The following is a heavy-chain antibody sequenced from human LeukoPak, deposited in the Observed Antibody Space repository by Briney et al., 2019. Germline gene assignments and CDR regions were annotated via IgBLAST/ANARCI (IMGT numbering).Heavy chain of an antibody. V-gene: IGHV3-48*03. Sequence: GGSLRLSCAASGFTFSSHEMNSVRQAPGKGLEWVSYISSSGSTIYYADSVKGRFTISRDNAKNSLYLQMNSLRAEDTAVYYCASLHRKDYWGQGTLVTVSS. CDR2: ISSSGSTI. J-gene: IGHJ4*02. CDR1: GFTFSSHE. CDR3: ASLHRKDY.